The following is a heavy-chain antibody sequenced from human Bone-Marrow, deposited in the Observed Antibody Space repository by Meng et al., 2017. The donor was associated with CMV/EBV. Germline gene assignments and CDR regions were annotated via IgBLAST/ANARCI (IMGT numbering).Heavy chain of an antibody. V-gene: IGHV1-2*02. Sequence: ASVKVSCKASGYTFTGYYMHWVRQAPGQGLEWMGWINPNSGGTNYAQRFQGRVTMNRDTSISTAYMELSRLRSDDTAVYYCARAGVRFLEWLLLPNYGMDVWGQGTTVTVSS. J-gene: IGHJ6*02. CDR3: ARAGVRFLEWLLLPNYGMDV. CDR2: INPNSGGT. CDR1: GYTFTGYY. D-gene: IGHD3-3*01.